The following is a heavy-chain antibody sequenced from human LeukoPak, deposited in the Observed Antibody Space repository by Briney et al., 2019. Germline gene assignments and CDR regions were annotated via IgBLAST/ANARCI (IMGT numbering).Heavy chain of an antibody. CDR3: ARDYGGNYEA. CDR1: GASISNYY. D-gene: IGHD4-23*01. Sequence: ETLSLTCTVSGASISNYYWSWIRQTPEKGLEWMGHIHSSGGSSYYPSLKSRVTISVDTSKNQFSLKLSSVTAADTAVYYCARDYGGNYEAWGQGTLVTVSS. CDR2: IHSSGGS. V-gene: IGHV4-59*01. J-gene: IGHJ5*02.